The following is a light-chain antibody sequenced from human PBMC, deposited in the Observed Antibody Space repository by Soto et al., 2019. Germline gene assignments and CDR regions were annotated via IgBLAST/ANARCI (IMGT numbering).Light chain of an antibody. Sequence: QSALTQPASVSGSPGQSITISCTGTSSDVGDYNSVSWYQQHPGKAPKLMIYEVSNRPSGVSSRFSGSKSGNTASLTISGLQAEDEADYYCSSYTSSSTPNWVFGGGTKVTVL. J-gene: IGLJ3*02. V-gene: IGLV2-14*01. CDR2: EVS. CDR1: SSDVGDYNS. CDR3: SSYTSSSTPNWV.